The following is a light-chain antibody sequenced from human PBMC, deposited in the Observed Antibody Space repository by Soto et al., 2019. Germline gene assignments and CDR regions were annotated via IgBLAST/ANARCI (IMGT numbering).Light chain of an antibody. V-gene: IGKV3-20*01. J-gene: IGKJ1*01. Sequence: EIVLTQSPGTLSLSPGERATLSYRASQSVSSSYLAWYQQKPGQAPRLLIYGASSRATGIPDSFSGSGSGTDFTLTISRLEPEDFATYYCQQSYSPPRTFGQGTKGDIK. CDR3: QQSYSPPRT. CDR2: GAS. CDR1: QSVSSSY.